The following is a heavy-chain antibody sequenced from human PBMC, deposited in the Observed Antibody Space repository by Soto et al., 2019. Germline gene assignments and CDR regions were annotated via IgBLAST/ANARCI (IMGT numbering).Heavy chain of an antibody. V-gene: IGHV1-69*04. CDR2: INPIGGRT. Sequence: SVKVSCKASGGTFSSYAISWVRQAPGQGLEWMGRINPIGGRTNYAQKFQGRVTMTRDTSTSTVYMELSSVTAADTAVYYCARVGYSYGLGFDYWGQGTLVTVSS. D-gene: IGHD5-18*01. CDR3: ARVGYSYGLGFDY. J-gene: IGHJ4*02. CDR1: GGTFSSYA.